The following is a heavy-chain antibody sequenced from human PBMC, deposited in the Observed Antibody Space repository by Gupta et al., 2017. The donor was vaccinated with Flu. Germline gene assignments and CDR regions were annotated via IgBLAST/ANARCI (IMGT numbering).Heavy chain of an antibody. D-gene: IGHD3-10*01. CDR3: ARDQISEYYYGSGSYWAAFDI. CDR2: ISSSGSTI. V-gene: IGHV3-48*03. CDR1: GFTFSSYE. J-gene: IGHJ3*02. Sequence: EVQLVESGGGLVQPGGSLRLSCAASGFTFSSYEMNWVRQAPGKGLEWVSYISSSGSTIYYADSVKGRFTISRDNAKNSLYLQMNSLRAEDTAVYYWARDQISEYYYGSGSYWAAFDIWGQGTMVTVSS.